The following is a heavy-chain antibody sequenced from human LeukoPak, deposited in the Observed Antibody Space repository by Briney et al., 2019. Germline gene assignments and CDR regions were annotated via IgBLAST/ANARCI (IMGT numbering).Heavy chain of an antibody. V-gene: IGHV4-4*02. D-gene: IGHD5-24*01. J-gene: IGHJ4*02. CDR1: GGSVSSSNW. CDR3: ARRGDGYAHFDF. Sequence: ASETLSLTCAVSGGSVSSSNWWSWVRQPPGKGLEWIGAIYHSGTTTYNPSLKSRVTISVDKSKNQFSLKLSSVTAADTAVYYCARRGDGYAHFDFWGQGTLVTASS. CDR2: IYHSGTT.